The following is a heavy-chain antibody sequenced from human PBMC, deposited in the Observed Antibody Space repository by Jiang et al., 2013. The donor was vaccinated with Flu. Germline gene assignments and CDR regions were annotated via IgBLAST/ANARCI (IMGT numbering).Heavy chain of an antibody. CDR2: ISYDGSNK. J-gene: IGHJ4*02. CDR3: VQKGPDSSGWGDY. Sequence: QLLESGGGVVQPGRSLRLSCAASGFTFSSYGMHWVRQAPGKGLEWVAVISYDGSNKYYADSVKGRFTISRDNSKNTLYLQMNSLRAEDTAVYYCVQKGPDSSGWGDYWGQGTLVTVSS. D-gene: IGHD6-19*01. CDR1: GFTFSSYG. V-gene: IGHV3-30*18.